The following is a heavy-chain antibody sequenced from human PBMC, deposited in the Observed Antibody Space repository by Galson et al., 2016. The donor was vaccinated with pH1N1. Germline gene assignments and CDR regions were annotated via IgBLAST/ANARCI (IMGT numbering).Heavy chain of an antibody. CDR2: IHPSGGST. CDR1: GYTFTSHD. CDR3: ARDGYGDYVGGDY. Sequence: SVKVSCKASGYTFTSHDMHCVRQAPGQGLEWMGLIHPSGGSTSSAPKFQGTVTMTRATSTSTVYIELISLRYEDTDLYVCARDGYGDYVGGDYWGQRTLVTVSS. V-gene: IGHV1-46*01. D-gene: IGHD4-17*01. J-gene: IGHJ4*02.